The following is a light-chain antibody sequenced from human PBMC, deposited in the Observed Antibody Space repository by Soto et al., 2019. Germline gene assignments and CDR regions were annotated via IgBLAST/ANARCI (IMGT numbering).Light chain of an antibody. V-gene: IGKV1-39*01. Sequence: DIQMTQSPSSLSASVGDRVTITCRASQSISSYLNWYQQKPGKAPNLLIYAASTLQSGVPSRFSGSGSGTDFTRTIRRLQPEDFATYYCPQSYTTPLTFGGGTKVEIK. J-gene: IGKJ4*01. CDR3: PQSYTTPLT. CDR1: QSISSY. CDR2: AAS.